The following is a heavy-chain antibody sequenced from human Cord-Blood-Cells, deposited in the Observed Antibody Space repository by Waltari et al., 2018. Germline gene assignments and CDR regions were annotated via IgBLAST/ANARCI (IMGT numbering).Heavy chain of an antibody. CDR2: MKSKTDGGTT. CDR3: TTVRSGSYWSDY. J-gene: IGHJ4*02. Sequence: EVQLVESGGGLVKPGGSLRLSCAASGFTFINAWMSWVRQAPGKGLEWVGRMKSKTDGGTTDYAAPVKGRFTISRDDSKNTLYLQMNSLKTEDTAVYYCTTVRSGSYWSDYWGQGTLVTVSS. V-gene: IGHV3-15*01. D-gene: IGHD1-26*01. CDR1: GFTFINAW.